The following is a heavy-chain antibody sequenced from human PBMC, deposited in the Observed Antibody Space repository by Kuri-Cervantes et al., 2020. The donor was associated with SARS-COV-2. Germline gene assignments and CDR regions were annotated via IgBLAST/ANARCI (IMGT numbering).Heavy chain of an antibody. CDR2: INWNGGST. Sequence: ETLSLTCIVSGGSISNYYWSWIRQPPGKGLEWVSGINWNGGSTGYADSVKGRFTISRDNAKNSLYLQMNSLRAEDTALYHCATNDYGVSYMDVWGKGTTVTVSS. CDR3: ATNDYGVSYMDV. D-gene: IGHD4-17*01. V-gene: IGHV3-20*01. J-gene: IGHJ6*03. CDR1: GGSISNYY.